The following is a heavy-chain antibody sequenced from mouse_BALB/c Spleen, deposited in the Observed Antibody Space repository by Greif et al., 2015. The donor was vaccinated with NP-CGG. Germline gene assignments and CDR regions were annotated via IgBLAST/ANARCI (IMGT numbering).Heavy chain of an antibody. CDR1: GFTFSSYS. V-gene: IGHV5-6*01. CDR2: ISSGGSYT. CDR3: ARQKGVDY. Sequence: EVQLVESGGDLVKPGGSLKLSCAASGFTFSSYSMSWVRQTPDKRLEWVATISSGGSYTYYPDSVKGRFTISRDNAKNTLYLQMSSLKSEDTAMYYCARQKGVDYWGQGTTLTVSS. J-gene: IGHJ2*01.